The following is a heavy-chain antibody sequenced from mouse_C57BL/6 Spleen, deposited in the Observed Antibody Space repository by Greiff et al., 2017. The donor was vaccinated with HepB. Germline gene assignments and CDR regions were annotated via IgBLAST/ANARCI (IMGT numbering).Heavy chain of an antibody. CDR2: INYDGSST. V-gene: IGHV5-16*01. CDR3: ARDGASSMDY. CDR1: GFTFSDYY. Sequence: VKLVESEGGLVQPGSSMKLSCTASGFTFSDYYMAWVRQVPEKGLEWVANINYDGSSTYYLDSLKSRFIISRDNAKNILYLQMSSLKSEDTATYYCARDGASSMDYWGQGTSVTVSA. D-gene: IGHD1-1*01. J-gene: IGHJ4*01.